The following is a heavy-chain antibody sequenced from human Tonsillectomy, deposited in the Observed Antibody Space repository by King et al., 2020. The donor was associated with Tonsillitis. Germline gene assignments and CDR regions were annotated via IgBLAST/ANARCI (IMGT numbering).Heavy chain of an antibody. Sequence: VQLVESGGGLVKPGGSLRLSCAASGFTFSSYSMNWVRQAPGKGLEWVSSISSSSNYIYYADSVKGRFTISRDNAKKSLFLQMNSLRAEDTAVYYCAITPSYYDFWSGYYALYNWFDPWGQGTLVTVSS. J-gene: IGHJ5*02. D-gene: IGHD3-3*01. CDR2: ISSSSNYI. CDR1: GFTFSSYS. CDR3: AITPSYYDFWSGYYALYNWFDP. V-gene: IGHV3-21*01.